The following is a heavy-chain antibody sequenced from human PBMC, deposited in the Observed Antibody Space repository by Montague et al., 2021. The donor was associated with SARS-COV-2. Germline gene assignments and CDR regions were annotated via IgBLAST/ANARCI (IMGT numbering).Heavy chain of an antibody. Sequence: SETLSLTCTVSGDSISRNSYYWGWIRQPPGKGLEWIGSMPYSGSTYHNPSLKSRVSISVDTSKNQFSLKLSSMTAADTAVYYYAKSAWHNWYFDIWGRGTLVTVSS. J-gene: IGHJ2*01. CDR1: GDSISRNSYY. CDR3: AKSAWHNWYFDI. V-gene: IGHV4-39*01. D-gene: IGHD2/OR15-2a*01. CDR2: MPYSGST.